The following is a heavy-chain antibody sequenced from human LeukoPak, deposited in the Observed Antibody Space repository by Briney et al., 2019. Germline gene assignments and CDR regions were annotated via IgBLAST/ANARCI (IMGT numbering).Heavy chain of an antibody. CDR2: INHSGST. CDR3: ARGAPLGLRLLWFRDPKFWRGYYFDY. CDR1: GGSFSGYY. V-gene: IGHV4-34*01. J-gene: IGHJ4*02. Sequence: KPSETLSLTCAVYGGSFSGYYWSWIRQPPGKGLEWIGEINHSGSTNYNPSLKSRVTISVDTSKNQFSLKLSSVTAADTAVYYCARGAPLGLRLLWFRDPKFWRGYYFDYWGQGTLVTVSS. D-gene: IGHD3-10*01.